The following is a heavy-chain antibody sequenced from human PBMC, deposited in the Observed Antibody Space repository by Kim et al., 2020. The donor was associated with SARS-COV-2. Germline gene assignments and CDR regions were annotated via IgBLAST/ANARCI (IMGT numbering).Heavy chain of an antibody. D-gene: IGHD6-13*01. Sequence: SETLSLTCTVSGGSISSSSYYWGWIRQPPGKGLEWIGSIYYSGSTYYNPSLKSRVTISVDTSKNQFSLKLSSVTAADTAVYYCARVWRSSSWANWFDPWGQGTLVTVSS. J-gene: IGHJ5*02. V-gene: IGHV4-39*07. CDR1: GGSISSSSYY. CDR3: ARVWRSSSWANWFDP. CDR2: IYYSGST.